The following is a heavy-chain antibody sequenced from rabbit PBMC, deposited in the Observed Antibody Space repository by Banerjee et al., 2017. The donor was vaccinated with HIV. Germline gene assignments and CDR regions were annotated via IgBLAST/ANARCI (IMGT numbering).Heavy chain of an antibody. CDR2: IYTATGST. Sequence: QEQLEESGGGLVKPGGTLTLTCKASGIDFSSYCYICWVRQAPGKGLELIACIYTATGSTWYASWVNGRFTISKASWTTVTLQMTSLTAADTASYFCARDLAGVIGWNFNSWGPGTLVTVS. CDR1: GIDFSSYCY. D-gene: IGHD4-1*01. V-gene: IGHV1S43*01. J-gene: IGHJ4*01. CDR3: ARDLAGVIGWNFNS.